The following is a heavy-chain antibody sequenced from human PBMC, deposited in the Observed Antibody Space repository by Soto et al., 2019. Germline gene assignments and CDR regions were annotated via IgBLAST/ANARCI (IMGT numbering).Heavy chain of an antibody. V-gene: IGHV4-4*02. D-gene: IGHD3-10*01. CDR3: AIETRPAWFGGGYFDL. CDR1: RGSIPPDHW. CDR2: VHRNGIA. Sequence: QVELQESGQGLVKPSGTLSLTCGVSRGSIPPDHWWSWVRQSPEKGLEWIGEVHRNGIANYNPSLKSRATITIVTSNDDFSLKMNSMTAADTAVYNCAIETRPAWFGGGYFDLWGRGTLVCVSS. J-gene: IGHJ2*01.